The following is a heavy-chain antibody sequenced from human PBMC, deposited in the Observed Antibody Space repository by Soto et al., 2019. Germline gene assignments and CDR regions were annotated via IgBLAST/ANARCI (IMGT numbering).Heavy chain of an antibody. CDR3: AAAGVGDTANFSYYYWGGGV. J-gene: IGHJ6*04. CDR1: GFTFTSSA. CDR2: IVVGSGNT. Sequence: SVKVSCKASGFTFTSSAVQWVRQARGQRLEWIGWIVVGSGNTNYAQKFQERVTITRDMSTSTAYMELSSLRSEDTAVYYCAAAGVGDTANFSYYYWGGGVGGKGPRATVP. V-gene: IGHV1-58*01. D-gene: IGHD5-18*01.